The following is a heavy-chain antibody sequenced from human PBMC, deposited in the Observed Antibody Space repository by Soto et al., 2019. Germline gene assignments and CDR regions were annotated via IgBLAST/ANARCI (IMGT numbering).Heavy chain of an antibody. CDR1: GGSISSYY. J-gene: IGHJ4*02. CDR3: ARHHRAGILDY. D-gene: IGHD1-20*01. CDR2: IYYSGST. V-gene: IGHV4-59*08. Sequence: SETLSLTCTVSGGSISSYYWSWIRQPPGKGLEWIGYIYYSGSTNYNPSLKSRVTISVDTSKNQFSLKLSSVTAADTAVYYCARHHRAGILDYSGQGTLVTVSS.